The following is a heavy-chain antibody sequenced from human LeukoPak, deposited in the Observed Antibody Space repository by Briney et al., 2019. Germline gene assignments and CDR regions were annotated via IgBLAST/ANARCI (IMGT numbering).Heavy chain of an antibody. CDR1: GFTFSSYA. J-gene: IGHJ4*02. D-gene: IGHD3-3*01. Sequence: PGGSLRLSCAASGFTFSSYAMSWVRQAPGKGLEWVSAISGSGGSTYYADSVKGRFTISRDNSKNTLYQQMNSLRAEDTAVYYCAKERDYDFWSGYLNSFDYWGQGTLVTVSS. CDR3: AKERDYDFWSGYLNSFDY. V-gene: IGHV3-23*01. CDR2: ISGSGGST.